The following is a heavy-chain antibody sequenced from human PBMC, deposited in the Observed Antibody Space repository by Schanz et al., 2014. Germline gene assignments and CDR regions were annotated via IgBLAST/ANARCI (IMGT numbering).Heavy chain of an antibody. J-gene: IGHJ4*02. CDR1: GFSVGNKY. CDR2: VRKKEFSDDTE. Sequence: EVQLVESGGGLVQPGGSLRLSCAASGFSVGNKYMNWVRQAPGKGLEWVGRVRKKEFSDDTEEYAASVRGRFTISRDDSKNVVNLQMNGLKTEDTAMYYCVREGSTTPVAGLRSFDWLGRFAYSGQGGLVTVSS. V-gene: IGHV3-72*01. CDR3: VREGSTTPVAGLRSFDWLGRFAY. D-gene: IGHD3-9*01.